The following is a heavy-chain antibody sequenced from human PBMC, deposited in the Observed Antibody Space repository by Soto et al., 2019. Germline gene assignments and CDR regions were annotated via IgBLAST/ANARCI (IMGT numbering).Heavy chain of an antibody. J-gene: IGHJ3*02. CDR3: AKAVLPIDAFDI. V-gene: IGHV3-23*01. Sequence: GGSLRLACAASVFTVSSYAMSWVRQAPGKGLEWVSAISGSGGSTYYADSVKGRFTISRDNSKNTLYLQMNSLRAEDTAVYYCAKAVLPIDAFDIWGQGTMVTVSS. CDR2: ISGSGGST. D-gene: IGHD3-10*01. CDR1: VFTVSSYA.